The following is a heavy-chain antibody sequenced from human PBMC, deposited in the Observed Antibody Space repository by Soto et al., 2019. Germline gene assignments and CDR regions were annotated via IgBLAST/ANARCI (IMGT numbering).Heavy chain of an antibody. J-gene: IGHJ6*02. Sequence: EVQLVESEGGLVQPGGSLRLSCAASGFTFSSYEMNWVRQAPGKGLEWVSYISSSGSTIYYADSVKGRFTIFRDNAKNTLYLRINTLRAEDTAVYYCARGDVIIATAGGYYYDGMDFWGQGTTVTVSS. D-gene: IGHD6-13*01. CDR1: GFTFSSYE. CDR3: ARGDVIIATAGGYYYDGMDF. V-gene: IGHV3-48*03. CDR2: ISSSGSTI.